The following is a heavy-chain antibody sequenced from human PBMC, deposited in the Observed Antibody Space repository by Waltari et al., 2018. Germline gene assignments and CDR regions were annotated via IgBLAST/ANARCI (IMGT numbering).Heavy chain of an antibody. D-gene: IGHD3-10*01. V-gene: IGHV4-34*01. CDR2: LNFGGTT. Sequence: QVQLQQWGAGLLKPSETLSLTCAVSGGSFSGYYWNWFRQPPGKGLEGIGELNFGGTTNYNPSPEGRATTSVDASKKHLSLELTPVTASDTAVYYCARDHDYYASGDGDYWGQGILVTVSS. CDR1: GGSFSGYY. CDR3: ARDHDYYASGDGDY. J-gene: IGHJ4*02.